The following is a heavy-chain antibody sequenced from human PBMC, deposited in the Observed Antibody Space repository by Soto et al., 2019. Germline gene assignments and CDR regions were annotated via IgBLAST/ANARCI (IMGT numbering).Heavy chain of an antibody. D-gene: IGHD6-19*01. CDR3: ARAGSGWYGRNAFDI. J-gene: IGHJ3*02. CDR1: GGTFSSYA. CDR2: IIPIFGTA. V-gene: IGHV1-69*13. Sequence: GASVKVACKASGGTFSSYAISWVRQAPGQGLEWMGGIIPIFGTANYAQKFQGRVTITADESTSTAYMELSSLRSEDTAVYYCARAGSGWYGRNAFDIWGQGTMVTVSS.